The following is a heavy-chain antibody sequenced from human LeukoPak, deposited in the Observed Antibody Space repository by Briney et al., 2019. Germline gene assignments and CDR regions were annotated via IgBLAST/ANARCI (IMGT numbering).Heavy chain of an antibody. CDR3: ASTMVRGVIINRYYYMDV. Sequence: SVKVSCKASGGTFSSYAISWVRQAPGQGLEWMGGIIPIFGTANYAQKFQGRVTITADKSTSTAYMELSSLRSEDTAVYYCASTMVRGVIINRYYYMDVWGKGTTVTVSS. CDR2: IIPIFGTA. V-gene: IGHV1-69*06. J-gene: IGHJ6*03. D-gene: IGHD3-10*01. CDR1: GGTFSSYA.